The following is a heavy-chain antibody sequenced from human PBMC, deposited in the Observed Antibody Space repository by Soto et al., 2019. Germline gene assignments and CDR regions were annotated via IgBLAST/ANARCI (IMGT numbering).Heavy chain of an antibody. CDR1: GGSISSGGYY. CDR2: IYYSGST. J-gene: IGHJ4*02. CDR3: ARGPLYYYDSSGCYYFDY. Sequence: SETLSLTCTVSGGSISSGGYYWSWIRQHPGKGLEWIGYIYYSGSTYYNPSLKSRVTISVDTSKNQFSLKLSSVTAADTAVYYCARGPLYYYDSSGCYYFDYWRQGTLVTVSS. V-gene: IGHV4-31*03. D-gene: IGHD3-22*01.